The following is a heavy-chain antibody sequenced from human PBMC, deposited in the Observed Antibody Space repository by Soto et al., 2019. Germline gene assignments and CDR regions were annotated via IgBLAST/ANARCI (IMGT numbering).Heavy chain of an antibody. Sequence: QVQLVQSGAEVKKPGSSVKVSCKASGGTFSSYAISWVRQAPGQGLEWMGGIIPIFGTANYAQKFQGRVTITADESTSAAYMELSSLRSEDTAVYYCASAARGEWPPPRGFGMDVWGQGTTVTVSS. V-gene: IGHV1-69*01. CDR1: GGTFSSYA. CDR3: ASAARGEWPPPRGFGMDV. CDR2: IIPIFGTA. J-gene: IGHJ6*02. D-gene: IGHD3-10*01.